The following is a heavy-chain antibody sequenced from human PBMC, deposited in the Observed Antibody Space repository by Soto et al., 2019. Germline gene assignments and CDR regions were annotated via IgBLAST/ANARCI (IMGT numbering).Heavy chain of an antibody. D-gene: IGHD6-19*01. Sequence: PVKVSCKAAGGTYSSYTISWVRQATGQGLEWMGRIIPILRIANYAQKFQGRVTITADKSTSTAYMELSSLRSEDTAVYYCARDWGDGSGWYEYYYYYYMDVWGKGTTVTVSS. CDR3: ARDWGDGSGWYEYYYYYYMDV. CDR1: GGTYSSYT. V-gene: IGHV1-69*04. CDR2: IIPILRIA. J-gene: IGHJ6*03.